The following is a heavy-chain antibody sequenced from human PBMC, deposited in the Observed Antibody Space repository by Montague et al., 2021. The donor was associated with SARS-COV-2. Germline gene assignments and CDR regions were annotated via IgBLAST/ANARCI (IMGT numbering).Heavy chain of an antibody. J-gene: IGHJ6*02. CDR2: IQSSGTS. CDR1: GDSMTSGSHF. CDR3: ARDRPESWRISPGLAGLFATVVHSASGMDV. Sequence: TLSLTCTASGDSMTSGSHFWTWIRQPAGKGLEWIGHIQSSGTSNYSPSLRDRTTLSIDTSRNQFSLELRSVTAADTAIYYCARDRPESWRISPGLAGLFATVVHSASGMDVWGRGTTVIVS. V-gene: IGHV4-61*09. D-gene: IGHD1-1*01.